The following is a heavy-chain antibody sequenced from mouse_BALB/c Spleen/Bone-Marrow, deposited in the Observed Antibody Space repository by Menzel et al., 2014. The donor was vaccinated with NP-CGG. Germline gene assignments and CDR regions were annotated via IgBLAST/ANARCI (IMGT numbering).Heavy chain of an antibody. V-gene: IGHV5-17*02. CDR3: ARWGRWKNWSLDV. D-gene: IGHD1-1*02. J-gene: IGHJ1*01. CDR1: GFTFSSFG. CDR2: ISSGSSTI. Sequence: EVQGVESGGGLVQPGGSRKLSCAASGFTFSSFGMHWVRQAPEKGLEWVAYISSGSSTIYYADTVKGRFTISRDNPKNTLFLQMTSLRSEDTAMYYCARWGRWKNWSLDVWGAGTTVPVPS.